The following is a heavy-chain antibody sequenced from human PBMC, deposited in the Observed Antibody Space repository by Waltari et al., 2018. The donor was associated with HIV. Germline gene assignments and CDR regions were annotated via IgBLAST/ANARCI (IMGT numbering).Heavy chain of an antibody. V-gene: IGHV3-48*02. CDR1: GLVYSSYS. J-gene: IGHJ4*02. CDR3: VRDPKTSWGELDY. D-gene: IGHD3-16*01. Sequence: EVQLVESGGGLVQPEESLRLSGAASGLVYSSYSMHWVRQAPGEGLEWISCISSSGSTIYYADFVKGRFTVSRDNAENSLYLQMNSLRDEDTAVYYCVRDPKTSWGELDYWGQGTLVAVSS. CDR2: ISSSGSTI.